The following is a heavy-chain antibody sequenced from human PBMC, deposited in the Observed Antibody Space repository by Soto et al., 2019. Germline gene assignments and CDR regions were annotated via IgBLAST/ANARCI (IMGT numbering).Heavy chain of an antibody. CDR3: YPLHTAMAQP. CDR1: GGSVSSGSYY. V-gene: IGHV4-61*01. J-gene: IGHJ5*02. CDR2: IYYSGST. Sequence: PSETLSLTCTVSGGSVSSGSYYWSWIRQPPGKGLEWIGYIYYSGSTNYNPSLKSRVTISVDTSKNQFSLKLSSVTAADTAVYYCYPLHTAMAQPWGQGTLVTVSS. D-gene: IGHD5-18*01.